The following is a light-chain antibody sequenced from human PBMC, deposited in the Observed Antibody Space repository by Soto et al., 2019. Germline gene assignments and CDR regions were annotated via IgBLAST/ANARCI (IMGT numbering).Light chain of an antibody. CDR2: GNS. CDR1: SSNIGADYD. Sequence: QSVLTQPPSLSGAPGQRVTISCTGSSSNIGADYDVHWHQQLPGTAPKLLLYGNSNRPSRVPDRFSGSKSGPSACLAITGLQPEDEADYYCQSYDGGLSGVYVFGTGTKLTVL. CDR3: QSYDGGLSGVYV. J-gene: IGLJ1*01. V-gene: IGLV1-40*01.